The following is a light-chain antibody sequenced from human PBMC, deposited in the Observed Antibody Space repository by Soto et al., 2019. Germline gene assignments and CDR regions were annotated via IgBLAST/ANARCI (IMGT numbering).Light chain of an antibody. J-gene: IGKJ5*01. CDR3: QQTYTTPVIT. V-gene: IGKV3-15*01. CDR1: QSISTK. CDR2: GAY. Sequence: EIVMTQSPATLSMSPGERATLSCRASQSISTKVAWYQQKPGQAPKLLIYGAYTRATGVPARFSGSGSGTEFTLTISSLQPEDFATYYCQQTYTTPVITFGQGTRLEIK.